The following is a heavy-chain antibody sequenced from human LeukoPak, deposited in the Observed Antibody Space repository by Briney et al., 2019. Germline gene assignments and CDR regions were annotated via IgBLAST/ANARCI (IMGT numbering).Heavy chain of an antibody. CDR3: GSKYYYDAFDI. J-gene: IGHJ3*02. V-gene: IGHV3-74*01. D-gene: IGHD3-10*01. Sequence: GGSLRLSCVASGFTFTNYWMHWVRHTPGKGLVWVSRINSDGSSTSYADFVKGRFTISRDNAKNTLYLQMNSLRAEDTAVYYCGSKYYYDAFDIWGQGTMVTVSS. CDR1: GFTFTNYW. CDR2: INSDGSST.